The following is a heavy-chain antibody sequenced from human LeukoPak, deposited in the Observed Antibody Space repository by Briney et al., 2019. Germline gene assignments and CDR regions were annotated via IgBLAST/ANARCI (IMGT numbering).Heavy chain of an antibody. CDR2: IFHKGYT. V-gene: IGHV4-59*01. Sequence: PSETLSLTCIVSDDSITDYYWSWIRQPPGKGLEWVGYIFHKGYTNYNPSLKSQVTISMDTSKKQFSLTLKSVTAADTAVYYCASTPLSDLDVWGQGTTVIVTS. CDR1: DDSITDYY. J-gene: IGHJ6*02. CDR3: ASTPLSDLDV. D-gene: IGHD3-3*01.